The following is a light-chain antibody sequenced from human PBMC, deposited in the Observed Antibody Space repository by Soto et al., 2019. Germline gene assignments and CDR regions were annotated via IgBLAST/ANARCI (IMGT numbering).Light chain of an antibody. Sequence: QLTQSPSSLSASVGDRVTITCRASQGISSNLAWYQQKPGRAPKLLIFGASTLQSGVPSRFSGSGSGTDFTLTISSLQPEDFATYFCQKLNAYPPWTFGQGTKVDIK. CDR1: QGISSN. V-gene: IGKV1-9*01. CDR3: QKLNAYPPWT. J-gene: IGKJ1*01. CDR2: GAS.